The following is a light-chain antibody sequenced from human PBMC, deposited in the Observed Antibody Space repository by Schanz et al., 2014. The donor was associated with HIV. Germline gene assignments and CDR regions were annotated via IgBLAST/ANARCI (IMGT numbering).Light chain of an antibody. J-gene: IGKJ4*01. CDR1: QSVSSNY. CDR3: HQYGDSRGT. Sequence: EIVLTQFPGTLSLSPGDRATLSCRASQSVSSNYLAWYQQRSGQPPRLLIYGASRRNTGIPHRFSGSGSVTDFTLTISSLEPEDFAVYYCHQYGDSRGTFGGGTEVDIK. CDR2: GAS. V-gene: IGKV3-20*01.